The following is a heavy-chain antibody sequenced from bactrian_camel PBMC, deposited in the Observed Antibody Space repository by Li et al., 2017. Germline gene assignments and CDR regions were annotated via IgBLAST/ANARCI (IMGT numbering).Heavy chain of an antibody. CDR3: ASAAYHSNWARLEKRYYSY. Sequence: HVQLVESGGGSVQAGGSLRLSCAVSGGYPYNRDCMGWFRRVPGQDHEGVAVIDKDGSRRYVESVKGRFTISQDKDKNTLYLQMNSLKPEDSAMYYCASAAYHSNWARLEKRYYSYWGQGTQVTVS. CDR2: IDKDGSR. D-gene: IGHD6*01. V-gene: IGHV3S26*01. CDR1: GGYPYNRDC. J-gene: IGHJ4*01.